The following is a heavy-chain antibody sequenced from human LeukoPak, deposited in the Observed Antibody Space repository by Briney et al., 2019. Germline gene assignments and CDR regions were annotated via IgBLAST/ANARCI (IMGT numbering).Heavy chain of an antibody. CDR1: GFTFSSYG. Sequence: GGSLRLSCAASGFTFSSYGMHWVRQAPGKGLEWVAVIWYDGSNKYYADSVKGRFTISRDNSKNTLYLQVNSLRAEDTAVYYCARHVGSSDYLPYFDYWGQGTLVTVSS. V-gene: IGHV3-33*01. D-gene: IGHD6-13*01. CDR3: ARHVGSSDYLPYFDY. J-gene: IGHJ4*02. CDR2: IWYDGSNK.